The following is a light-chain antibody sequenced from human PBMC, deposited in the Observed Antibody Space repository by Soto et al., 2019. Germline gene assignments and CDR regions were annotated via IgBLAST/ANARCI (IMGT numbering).Light chain of an antibody. J-gene: IGKJ5*01. V-gene: IGKV3-20*01. CDR2: GAS. Sequence: EIVLTQSPGTLSLSPGERATLFGRSSQSVSSSYLAWYQQKPGQAPRLLIYGASSRATGIPDRFSGSGSGTDFTLTISRLEPEDFAVYYCQQYGSSPRTFGQGTRLEIK. CDR3: QQYGSSPRT. CDR1: QSVSSSY.